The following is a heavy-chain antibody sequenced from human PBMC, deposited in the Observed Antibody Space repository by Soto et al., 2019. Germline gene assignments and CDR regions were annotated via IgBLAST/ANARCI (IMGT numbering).Heavy chain of an antibody. CDR2: ISAYNGNT. CDR3: ARFMTYYYDSSGYYASD. CDR1: GYTFTSYG. D-gene: IGHD3-22*01. J-gene: IGHJ4*02. Sequence: QVQLVQSGAEVKKPGASVKVSCKASGYTFTSYGISWVRQAPGQGLEWMGWISAYNGNTNYAQKPQGRVTMTPDTSTSTAYMELRSLRSDDTAVYYCARFMTYYYDSSGYYASDWGQGTLVTVSS. V-gene: IGHV1-18*01.